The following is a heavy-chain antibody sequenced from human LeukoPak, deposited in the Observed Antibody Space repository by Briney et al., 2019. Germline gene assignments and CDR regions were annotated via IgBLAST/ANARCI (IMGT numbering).Heavy chain of an antibody. D-gene: IGHD3-10*01. CDR1: GGSISSYY. CDR3: ARDASFTFEGSFDY. CDR2: IYYSGST. J-gene: IGHJ4*02. V-gene: IGHV4-59*01. Sequence: SETLSLTCTVSGGSISSYYWSWIRQPPGKGLEWIGYIYYSGSTNYNPSLKSRVTISVDTSKNQFSLKLSSVTAADTAVYYCARDASFTFEGSFDYWGQGTLVTVSS.